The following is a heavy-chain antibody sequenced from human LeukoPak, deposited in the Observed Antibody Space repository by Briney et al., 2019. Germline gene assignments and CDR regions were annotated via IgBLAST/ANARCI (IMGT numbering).Heavy chain of an antibody. J-gene: IGHJ3*02. CDR1: GFSLSTSGVG. Sequence: SGPTLLNPPQPLTLASTFSGFSLSTSGVGVGWIRQPPGKALEWLALTYWNDDKRYTPSLKSRLTITKDTSKNQVVLTMTNMDPVDTATYYCAHSSYYYDSSGYRTDAFDIWGQGTMVTVSS. CDR2: TYWNDDK. D-gene: IGHD3-22*01. V-gene: IGHV2-5*01. CDR3: AHSSYYYDSSGYRTDAFDI.